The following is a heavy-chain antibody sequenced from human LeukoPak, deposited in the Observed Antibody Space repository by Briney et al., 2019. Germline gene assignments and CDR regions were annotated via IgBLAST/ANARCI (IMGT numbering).Heavy chain of an antibody. J-gene: IGHJ4*02. Sequence: SETLSLTCTVSGGSISSGDYYWSWIRQPPGKGLEWIGYIYYSGSTYYNPSLKSRVTISVDTSKNQFSLQLNSVTPEDTAVYYCARSPGDRDYFDYWGQGTLVTVSS. D-gene: IGHD7-27*01. CDR3: ARSPGDRDYFDY. CDR2: IYYSGST. V-gene: IGHV4-30-4*01. CDR1: GGSISSGDYY.